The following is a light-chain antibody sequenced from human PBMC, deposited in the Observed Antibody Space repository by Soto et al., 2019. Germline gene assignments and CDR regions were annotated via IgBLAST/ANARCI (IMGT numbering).Light chain of an antibody. CDR1: QSLRSSY. CDR2: GAS. V-gene: IGKV3-20*01. J-gene: IGKJ4*01. CDR3: QQYATSPS. Sequence: EIVLTQSPGTLSLSPGERATLSCWASQSLRSSYLAWYQQRPGQAPRLLIYGASIRAIGIPDRFSGSGSGTDFTLTINRLEPADYAVYYCQQYATSPSFRVGTKVDIK.